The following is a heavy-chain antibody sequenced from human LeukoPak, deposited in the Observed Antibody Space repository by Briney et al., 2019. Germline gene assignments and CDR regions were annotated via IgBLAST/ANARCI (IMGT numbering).Heavy chain of an antibody. V-gene: IGHV3-23*01. Sequence: GGSLRLSCEASGFTFSSYWMNWVRQAPGKGLEWVSGISGSGGSTYYADSVKGRFTISRDNSKNTLYLQMNSLRAEDTAVYYCAKVHYYDSSGYYYYYYGMDVWGQGTTVTVSS. CDR2: ISGSGGST. D-gene: IGHD3-22*01. J-gene: IGHJ6*02. CDR3: AKVHYYDSSGYYYYYYGMDV. CDR1: GFTFSSYW.